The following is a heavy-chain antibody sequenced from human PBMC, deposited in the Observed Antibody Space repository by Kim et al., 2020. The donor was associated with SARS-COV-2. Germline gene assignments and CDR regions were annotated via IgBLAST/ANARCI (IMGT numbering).Heavy chain of an antibody. J-gene: IGHJ5*02. Sequence: ASVKVSCKASGYTFTSYAMNWVRQAPGQGLEWMGWINTNTGNPTYAQGFTGRFVFSLDTSVSTAYLQISSLKAEDTAVYYCARAGITMVRGVIIRFANIDPWGQGTLVTVSS. V-gene: IGHV7-4-1*02. CDR1: GYTFTSYA. CDR2: INTNTGNP. D-gene: IGHD3-10*01. CDR3: ARAGITMVRGVIIRFANIDP.